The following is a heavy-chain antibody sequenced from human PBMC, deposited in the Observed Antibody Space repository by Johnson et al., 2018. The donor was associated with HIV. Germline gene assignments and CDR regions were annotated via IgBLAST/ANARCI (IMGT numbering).Heavy chain of an antibody. J-gene: IGHJ3*02. D-gene: IGHD1-26*01. CDR3: ARDSPWELTAFDI. Sequence: VQLVESGGGSVQRGGSLRLSCAASGFTFSSYWMSWVRQAPGKGLEWVANIKQDGSEKYYVDSVKGRFAISRDNAKNSLYLQMNSLRAEDTAVYYCARDSPWELTAFDIWGQGTMVTVSS. V-gene: IGHV3-7*01. CDR1: GFTFSSYW. CDR2: IKQDGSEK.